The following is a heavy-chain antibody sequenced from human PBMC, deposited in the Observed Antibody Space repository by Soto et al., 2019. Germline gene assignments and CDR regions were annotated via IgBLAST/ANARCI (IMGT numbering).Heavy chain of an antibody. D-gene: IGHD3-10*01. CDR3: ARGLGYGELVDY. V-gene: IGHV4-39*01. CDR1: GGSISSSSYY. Sequence: QLQLQESGPGLVKPSETLSLTCTVSGGSISSSSYYWGWIRQPPGKGLEWIGSIYYSGSTDYNPSLKSRVTISVDTSKNQFSLKLSSVTAADTAVYYCARGLGYGELVDYWVQGTLVTVSS. J-gene: IGHJ4*02. CDR2: IYYSGST.